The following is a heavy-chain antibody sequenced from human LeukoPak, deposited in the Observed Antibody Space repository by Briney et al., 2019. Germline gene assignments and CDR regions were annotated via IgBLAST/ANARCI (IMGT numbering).Heavy chain of an antibody. CDR1: GYTITGYY. J-gene: IGHJ4*02. D-gene: IGHD4-17*01. CDR2: INRGDGIT. V-gene: IGHV1-46*01. CDR3: ASEKNYGDKYFDS. Sequence: ASVKVSFKAFGYTITGYYIHWVRQAPGQGLEWMAIINRGDGITGYAQRFQGRVTLTRDTFMSTVYMELSSLRSEDTAIYYCASEKNYGDKYFDSWGQGTVVTVSS.